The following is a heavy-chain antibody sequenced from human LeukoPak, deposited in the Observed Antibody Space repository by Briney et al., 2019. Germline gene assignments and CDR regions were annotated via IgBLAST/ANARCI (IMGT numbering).Heavy chain of an antibody. CDR2: IYSSGSS. Sequence: SETLSLTCTVSGDSISSYYWSWIRQPPGKGLEWIGHIYSSGSSNYNNPSLKSRVTISVDTSKNQFSLKLSSVTAADTAVYYCARVQLGYTYGIFDYWGQGTLVTVSS. D-gene: IGHD5-18*01. CDR3: ARVQLGYTYGIFDY. CDR1: GDSISSYY. V-gene: IGHV4-59*01. J-gene: IGHJ4*02.